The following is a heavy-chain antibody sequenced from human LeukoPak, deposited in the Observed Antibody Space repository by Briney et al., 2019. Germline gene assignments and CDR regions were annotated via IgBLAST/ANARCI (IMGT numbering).Heavy chain of an antibody. CDR3: ARGRGSSGCIDY. V-gene: IGHV4-34*01. Sequence: SETLSLTCAVYGGSFSGYYWSWIRQPPGKGLERIGEINHSGSTNYNPSFKSRVTISVDTSKNQFSLKLSSVTAADTAVYYCARGRGSSGCIDYWGQGTLVTVSS. CDR1: GGSFSGYY. J-gene: IGHJ4*02. D-gene: IGHD6-19*01. CDR2: INHSGST.